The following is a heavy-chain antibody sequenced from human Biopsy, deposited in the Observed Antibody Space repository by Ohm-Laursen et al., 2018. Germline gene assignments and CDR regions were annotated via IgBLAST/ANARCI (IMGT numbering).Heavy chain of an antibody. CDR3: ARVPAYPSIDGYYGLDL. CDR1: GYTFAGYY. J-gene: IGHJ6*02. CDR2: INPNSGNA. Sequence: GASVKVSCNASGYTFAGYYLHWVRQAPGHGLEWMGWINPNSGNANYAQSFQGRLTVTRDTSISTAYMELTSLTFDDTAIYYCARVPAYPSIDGYYGLDLWGQGTTVIVSS. D-gene: IGHD3-9*01. V-gene: IGHV1-2*02.